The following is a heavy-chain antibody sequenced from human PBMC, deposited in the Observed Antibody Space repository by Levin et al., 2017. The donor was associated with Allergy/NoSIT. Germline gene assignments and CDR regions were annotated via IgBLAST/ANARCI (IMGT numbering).Heavy chain of an antibody. CDR2: IIPIFGTA. CDR3: ARAFARTYSSSWSPPFDY. V-gene: IGHV1-69*13. J-gene: IGHJ4*02. D-gene: IGHD6-13*01. CDR1: GGTFSNYA. Sequence: SVKVSCKASGGTFSNYAISWVRQAPGQGLEWMGGIIPIFGTANYAQKFQDRVTIIAGESTSTASMELSSLRSEDTAVYYCARAFARTYSSSWSPPFDYWGQGTLVTVSS.